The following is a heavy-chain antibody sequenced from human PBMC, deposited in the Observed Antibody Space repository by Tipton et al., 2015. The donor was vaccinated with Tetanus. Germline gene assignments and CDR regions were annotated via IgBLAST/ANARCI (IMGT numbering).Heavy chain of an antibody. CDR2: INYDGST. V-gene: IGHV4-34*01. CDR3: ARDRLVATNHFDH. D-gene: IGHD5-12*01. J-gene: IGHJ4*02. Sequence: TLSLTCTVYGGTFNNYFWTWIRQPPGKGLEWIGEINYDGSTNYSPSLKSRVTLSLDTTKKQVSLKLSSVTAADTAVYYCARDRLVATNHFDHWGQGTLVTVSS. CDR1: GGTFNNYF.